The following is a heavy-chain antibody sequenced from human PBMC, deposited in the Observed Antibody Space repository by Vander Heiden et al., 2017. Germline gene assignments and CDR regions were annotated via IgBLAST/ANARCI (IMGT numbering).Heavy chain of an antibody. V-gene: IGHV3-21*01. CDR1: GFTFSSYS. CDR2: ISSSSSYI. D-gene: IGHD3-10*01. J-gene: IGHJ3*02. Sequence: EVQLVESGGGLVKPGGSLRLSCAASGFTFSSYSMNWVRQAPGKGREWVSSISSSSSYIYYADSVKGRFTISRDNAKNSLYLQMNSLRAEDTAVYYCARDGLLWFGELGAFDIWGQGTMVTVSS. CDR3: ARDGLLWFGELGAFDI.